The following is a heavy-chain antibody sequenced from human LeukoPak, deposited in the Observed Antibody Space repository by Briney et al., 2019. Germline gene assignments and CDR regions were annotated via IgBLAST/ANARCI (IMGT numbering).Heavy chain of an antibody. CDR2: MNPNSGNT. Sequence: VASVKVSCKASGYTFTSYDINWVRQATGQGLEWMGWMNPNSGNTGYAQKFQGRVTITRNTSISTAYMELSSLRSEDTAVYYCARGRWWLAAKEGGYYMDVWGKGTTVTVSS. D-gene: IGHD2-8*02. J-gene: IGHJ6*03. V-gene: IGHV1-8*03. CDR1: GYTFTSYD. CDR3: ARGRWWLAAKEGGYYMDV.